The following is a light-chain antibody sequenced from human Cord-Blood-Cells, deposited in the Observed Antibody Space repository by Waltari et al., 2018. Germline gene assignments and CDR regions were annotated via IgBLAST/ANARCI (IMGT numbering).Light chain of an antibody. J-gene: IGLJ2*01. CDR2: DVS. V-gene: IGLV2-14*01. Sequence: QSALTQPASVSGSPGQSITISCTGTSSDVGGSNYVSWYQQHPGKAPKLMIYDVSNRPSGVSYRFSCSKSGNTAYLTISGLQAEDEADYYCSSYTGSSTRVVVGGGTRLTVL. CDR3: SSYTGSSTRVV. CDR1: SSDVGGSNY.